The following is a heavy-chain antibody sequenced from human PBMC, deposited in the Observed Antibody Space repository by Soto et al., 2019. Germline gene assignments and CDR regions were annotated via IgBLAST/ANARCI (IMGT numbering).Heavy chain of an antibody. CDR1: GYTFTSYG. CDR2: ISAYNGNT. J-gene: IGHJ4*02. Sequence: ASVKVSCKASGYTFTSYGISWVRQAPGQGLEWMGWISAYNGNTNYAQKLQGRVTMTTDTSTSTAYMELRSLRSDDTAVYYCARDLAGYCTNGVCYTFDYWGQGTLVTVSS. CDR3: ARDLAGYCTNGVCYTFDY. D-gene: IGHD2-8*01. V-gene: IGHV1-18*04.